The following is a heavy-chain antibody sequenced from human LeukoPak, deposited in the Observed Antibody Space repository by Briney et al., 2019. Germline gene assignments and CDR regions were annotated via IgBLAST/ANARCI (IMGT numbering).Heavy chain of an antibody. CDR2: INHSGST. CDR3: ARGDYGDYYGMDV. J-gene: IGHJ6*02. V-gene: IGHV4-34*01. D-gene: IGHD4-17*01. Sequence: SETLSLTCAVYGGSFSGYYWSWIRQPPGKGLEWIGEINHSGSTNYNPSLTSRVTISVDTSKNQFSLKLSSVTAADTAVYYCARGDYGDYYGMDVWGQGTTVTVSS. CDR1: GGSFSGYY.